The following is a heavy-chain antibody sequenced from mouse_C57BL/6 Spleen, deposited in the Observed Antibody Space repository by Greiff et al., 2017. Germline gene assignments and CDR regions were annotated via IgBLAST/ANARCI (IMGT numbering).Heavy chain of an antibody. Sequence: EVQRVESGGDLVKPGGSLKLSCAASGFTFSSYGMSWVRQPPGKRLEWVATISSGGSYTYYPESVKGRFTITRDNATNTLNMLKSSLKSEDTAVYYCGRCTTVAGGFAYWGQGTLVTVSA. CDR2: ISSGGSYT. D-gene: IGHD1-1*01. CDR3: GRCTTVAGGFAY. V-gene: IGHV5-6*01. J-gene: IGHJ3*01. CDR1: GFTFSSYG.